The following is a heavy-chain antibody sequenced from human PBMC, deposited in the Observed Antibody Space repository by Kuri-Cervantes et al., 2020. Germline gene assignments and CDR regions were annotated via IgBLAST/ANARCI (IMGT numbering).Heavy chain of an antibody. CDR1: GFTVSSNY. CDR3: ARSSSRYYLDY. Sequence: GESLKISCAASGFTVSSNYMSWVRQAPGKGLEWVSVIYSGGSTYYADSVKGRFTISRDNSKNTLYLQMNSLRAEDTAVYYCARSSSRYYLDYWGRGTLVTVSS. D-gene: IGHD6-13*01. J-gene: IGHJ4*02. CDR2: IYSGGST. V-gene: IGHV3-66*01.